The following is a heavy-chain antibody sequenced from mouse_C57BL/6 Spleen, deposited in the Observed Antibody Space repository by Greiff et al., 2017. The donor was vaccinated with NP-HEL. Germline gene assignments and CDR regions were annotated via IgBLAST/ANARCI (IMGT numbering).Heavy chain of an antibody. J-gene: IGHJ2*01. Sequence: VQLQQSGAELARPGASVKLSCKASGYTFTSYGISWVKQRPGQGLEWIGEIYPRSGNTYYNEKFKGKATLTADKSSSTAYMELRSLTSEDSAVYFCARKGSSYDCDYWGQGTTLTVSS. CDR3: ARKGSSYDCDY. CDR2: IYPRSGNT. V-gene: IGHV1-81*01. CDR1: GYTFTSYG. D-gene: IGHD1-1*01.